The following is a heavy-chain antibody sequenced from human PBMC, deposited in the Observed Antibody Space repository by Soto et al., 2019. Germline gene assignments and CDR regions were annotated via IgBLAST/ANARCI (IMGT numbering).Heavy chain of an antibody. Sequence: GASVKVSCNASGYTFTSYGISWVRQDPGQGVEWMGWISAYNGNTNYAQKLQGRVTMTTDTSTCTAYMELRSLRSDDTAVYFCARAPAYDSSGYYSRPFDFWGQGTLVTVSS. J-gene: IGHJ4*02. CDR1: GYTFTSYG. CDR2: ISAYNGNT. D-gene: IGHD3-22*01. V-gene: IGHV1-18*04. CDR3: ARAPAYDSSGYYSRPFDF.